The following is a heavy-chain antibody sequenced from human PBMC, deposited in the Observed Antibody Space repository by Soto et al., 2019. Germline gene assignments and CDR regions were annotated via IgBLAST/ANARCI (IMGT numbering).Heavy chain of an antibody. CDR1: GFIVSSNY. Sequence: GGSLRLSCVVSGFIVSSNYMTWVRQTPGKGLEWISVIYSGGSTYYADSVKGRFTISRDNSKNTLYLQMNSLRAEDTAVYYCARESSGNYYYDYWGQGTLVTVPS. CDR2: IYSGGST. D-gene: IGHD1-26*01. CDR3: ARESSGNYYYDY. J-gene: IGHJ4*02. V-gene: IGHV3-53*01.